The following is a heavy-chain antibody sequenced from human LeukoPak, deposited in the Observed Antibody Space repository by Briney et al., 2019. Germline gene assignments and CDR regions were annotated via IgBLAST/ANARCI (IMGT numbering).Heavy chain of an antibody. D-gene: IGHD6-19*01. Sequence: SGTLSLTCAVSGGSISSSNWWSWVRQPPGKGLEWIGEIYHSGSTNYNPSLKSRVTISVDKSKNQFSLKLSSVTAADTAVYYCASRYSSGWYLYYYYYGMDVWGQGTTVTVSS. CDR3: ASRYSSGWYLYYYYYGMDV. V-gene: IGHV4-4*02. CDR2: IYHSGST. CDR1: GGSISSSNW. J-gene: IGHJ6*02.